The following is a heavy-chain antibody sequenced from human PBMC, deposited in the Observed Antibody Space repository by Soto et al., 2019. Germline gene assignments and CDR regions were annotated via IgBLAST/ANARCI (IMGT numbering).Heavy chain of an antibody. J-gene: IGHJ4*01. D-gene: IGHD4-4*01. CDR3: SRAFRGNYDY. Sequence: PGESLKISCKGSGYRFASYRIAWVRQMPGKGLEWMGIIDPSDSDIRYSPSFQGQVTISADKSISTAYLQWSSLKASDTAIYYCSRAFRGNYDYWDHGHLVIVSS. CDR1: GYRFASYR. CDR2: IDPSDSDI. V-gene: IGHV5-51*01.